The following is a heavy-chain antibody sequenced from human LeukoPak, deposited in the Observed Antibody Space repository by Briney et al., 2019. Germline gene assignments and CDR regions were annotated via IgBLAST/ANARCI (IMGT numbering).Heavy chain of an antibody. Sequence: ASVTVSCKASGYRFISYGISWLRQAPGQGLEWMARINAGNGNRRYAQKFQDRVTLTTDTSTNTAYMQLRSLTSDDTAVYYRARDWPVVITDYWGQGTLVTVPS. J-gene: IGHJ4*02. CDR3: ARDWPVVITDY. D-gene: IGHD2-21*01. CDR1: GYRFISYG. V-gene: IGHV1-18*01. CDR2: INAGNGNR.